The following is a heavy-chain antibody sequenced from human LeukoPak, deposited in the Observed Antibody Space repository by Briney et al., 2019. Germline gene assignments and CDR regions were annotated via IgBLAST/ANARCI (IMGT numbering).Heavy chain of an antibody. D-gene: IGHD6-19*01. J-gene: IGHJ6*03. CDR2: IIPIFGTT. V-gene: IGHV1-69*06. CDR3: GRIGYQWIDYRRPMHL. CDR1: GGIFSSYG. Sequence: SVKVSCKASGGIFSSYGISWVRQAPGQGLEWMGGIIPIFGTTSYAQKFQGRVTITADKSTSTAYMELSRLRSEDTAVYYCGRIGYQWIDYRRPMHLWAKGTRVPVSS.